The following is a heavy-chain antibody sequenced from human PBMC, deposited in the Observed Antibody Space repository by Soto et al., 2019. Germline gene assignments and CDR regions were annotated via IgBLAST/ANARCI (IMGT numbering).Heavy chain of an antibody. CDR1: GFTFSSYG. Sequence: HVQLVATGGGVVQPGRSLRLSCAASGFTFSSYGMHWVRQAPGKGLEWVAVIWYDGSNKYYADSVKGRFTISRDNCKNTLYLQMNGLRADYTAVYYCARDPYYVVAATLVYYGMDVWGQGTTVTVFS. V-gene: IGHV3-33*01. CDR2: IWYDGSNK. D-gene: IGHD2-15*01. J-gene: IGHJ6*02. CDR3: ARDPYYVVAATLVYYGMDV.